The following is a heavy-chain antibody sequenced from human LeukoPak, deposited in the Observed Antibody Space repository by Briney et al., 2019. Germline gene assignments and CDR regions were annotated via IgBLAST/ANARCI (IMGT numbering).Heavy chain of an antibody. CDR1: GFTFSTYS. CDR3: ARGRGLTTVSLYSDY. D-gene: IGHD4-17*01. J-gene: IGHJ4*02. V-gene: IGHV3-21*01. Sequence: KPGGSLRLSCAASGFTFSTYSMNWTRQAPGKGLEWVSSISSSSSSMYYADSVKGRFTISRDNAKNSLFLQMNSLRAEDTAVYYCARGRGLTTVSLYSDYWGQGTLVTVSS. CDR2: ISSSSSSM.